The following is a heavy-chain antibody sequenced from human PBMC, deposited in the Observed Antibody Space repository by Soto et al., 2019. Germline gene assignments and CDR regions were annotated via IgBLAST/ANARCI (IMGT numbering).Heavy chain of an antibody. CDR2: LSYDGHNE. CDR1: GVAFSTYG. Sequence: QVQLVESGGAVVQPGTSLRLSCAASGVAFSTYGVHWVRQAPGKWLEWVAILSYDGHNEYYTDSVKGRFTISRDTSRNTLYLQMDRLRADDTAMYYCAKDRGFGEYLFDSWGQGTLVTVSS. V-gene: IGHV3-30*18. D-gene: IGHD3-10*01. CDR3: AKDRGFGEYLFDS. J-gene: IGHJ4*02.